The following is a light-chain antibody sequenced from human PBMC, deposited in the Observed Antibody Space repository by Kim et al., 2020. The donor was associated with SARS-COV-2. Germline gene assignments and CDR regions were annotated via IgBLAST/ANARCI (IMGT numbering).Light chain of an antibody. CDR3: NSRDSSGNHLVV. V-gene: IGLV3-19*01. CDR2: GKN. Sequence: GQTVRITCQGDSLRSYYASWYQQKPGQAPVLVIYGKNNRPSGIPDRFSGSSSGNTASLTITGAQAEDEADYYCNSRDSSGNHLVVFGGGTQLT. J-gene: IGLJ2*01. CDR1: SLRSYY.